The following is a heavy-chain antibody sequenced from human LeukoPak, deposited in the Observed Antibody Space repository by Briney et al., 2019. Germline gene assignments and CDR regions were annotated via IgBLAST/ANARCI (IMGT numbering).Heavy chain of an antibody. V-gene: IGHV4-4*09. CDR3: ASSGWTDNWFDP. D-gene: IGHD6-19*01. CDR1: GGSISSYY. CDR2: IYTSGST. J-gene: IGHJ5*02. Sequence: SETLSLTCTVSGGSISSYYWSWIRQPPGKGLVWIGYIYTSGSTNYNPSLKSRVTISVDTSKNQFSLKLSSVTAADTAVYYCASSGWTDNWFDPWGQGTLVTVSS.